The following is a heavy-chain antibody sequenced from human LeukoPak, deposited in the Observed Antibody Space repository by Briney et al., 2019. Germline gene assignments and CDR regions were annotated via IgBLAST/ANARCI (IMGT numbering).Heavy chain of an antibody. D-gene: IGHD6-19*01. V-gene: IGHV1-69*02. CDR3: ARLVSGWQREFDY. CDR1: GGTFTSYT. Sequence: ASVKVSCKASGGTFTSYTISWVRKAPGQGLEWMGRIIPILGIANYAQKFQGRVTITADKSTSTAYMELSSLRSEDTAVYYCARLVSGWQREFDYWGQGTLVTVSS. CDR2: IIPILGIA. J-gene: IGHJ4*02.